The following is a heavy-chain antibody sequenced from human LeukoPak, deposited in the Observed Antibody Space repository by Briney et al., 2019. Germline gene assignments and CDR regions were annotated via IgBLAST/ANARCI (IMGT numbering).Heavy chain of an antibody. Sequence: ASVKVSCKASGYTFTGYYMHWVRQAPGQGLEWMGWINPNSGGTNYAQKFQGRVTMTRDTSISTAYMELSRLRSGDTAVYYCARVRTSPTYYYYYYMDVCGKGTTVTVSS. D-gene: IGHD1-1*01. CDR3: ARVRTSPTYYYYYYMDV. J-gene: IGHJ6*03. CDR1: GYTFTGYY. V-gene: IGHV1-2*02. CDR2: INPNSGGT.